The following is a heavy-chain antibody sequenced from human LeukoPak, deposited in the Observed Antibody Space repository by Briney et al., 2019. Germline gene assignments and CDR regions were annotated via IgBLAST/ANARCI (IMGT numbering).Heavy chain of an antibody. CDR1: GGSISSSSYY. V-gene: IGHV4-39*07. CDR2: IYYSGST. D-gene: IGHD6-19*01. CDR3: ARETSGWFPHMYYYGMDV. Sequence: SETLSLTCTVSGGSISSSSYYWGWIRQPPGKGLEWIGSIYYSGSTYYNPSLKSRVTISVDTSKNQFSLKLSSVTAADTAVYYCARETSGWFPHMYYYGMDVWGQGTTVTVSS. J-gene: IGHJ6*02.